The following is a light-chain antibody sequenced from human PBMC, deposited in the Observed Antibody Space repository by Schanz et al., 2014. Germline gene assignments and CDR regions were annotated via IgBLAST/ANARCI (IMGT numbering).Light chain of an antibody. CDR2: SAS. CDR1: QSVGSD. V-gene: IGKV3-15*01. Sequence: EIVLTQSPGTLSLSPGERATLSCRASQSVGSDLAWYQQIPGQAPRLLIYSASTRATGVPARFSGSGSGTDFTLTISRLQSDDFAVYFCQHYDNWPPYSFGQGTKLEI. CDR3: QHYDNWPPYS. J-gene: IGKJ2*01.